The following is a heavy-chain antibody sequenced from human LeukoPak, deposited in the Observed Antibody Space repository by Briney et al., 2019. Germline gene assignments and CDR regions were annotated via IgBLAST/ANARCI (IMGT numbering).Heavy chain of an antibody. CDR1: GYTFTDYY. D-gene: IGHD3-9*01. CDR3: ARGPARPLTGFDY. Sequence: ASVKVSCKASGYTFTDYYMHRVRQAPGHGLEWMGWINPNNGGTNYAQKFQVRVTMTRDTSISTAYMELSRLTSDDTAVYYCARGPARPLTGFDYWGQGTLVTVSS. V-gene: IGHV1-2*02. CDR2: INPNNGGT. J-gene: IGHJ4*02.